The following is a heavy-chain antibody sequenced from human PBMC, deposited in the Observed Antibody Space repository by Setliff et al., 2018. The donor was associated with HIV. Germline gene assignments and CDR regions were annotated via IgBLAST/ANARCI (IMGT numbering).Heavy chain of an antibody. D-gene: IGHD7-27*01. CDR2: INPNTGDT. V-gene: IGHV1-2*06. Sequence: GASVKVSCKASGYTFTGYFIHWVRQAPGRGLEWMGRINPNTGDTNYAQKFQDRVTMTRDTSINTAYMELSRLRSDDTAVYYCASPYENNSGPDYWGQGTPVTVSS. J-gene: IGHJ4*02. CDR1: GYTFTGYF. CDR3: ASPYENNSGPDY.